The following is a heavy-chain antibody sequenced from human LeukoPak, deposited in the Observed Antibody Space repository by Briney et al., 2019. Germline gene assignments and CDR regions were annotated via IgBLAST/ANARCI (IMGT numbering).Heavy chain of an antibody. D-gene: IGHD2-8*02. CDR3: ARSSGLYYYYYMDV. Sequence: ASVKVSCKASGYTFTGCYMHWVRQAPGQGLEWMGWINPNSGGTNYAQKFQGRVTMTRDTSISTAYMELSRLRSDDTAVYYCARSSGLYYYYYMDVWGKGTTVTISS. J-gene: IGHJ6*03. CDR1: GYTFTGCY. V-gene: IGHV1-2*02. CDR2: INPNSGGT.